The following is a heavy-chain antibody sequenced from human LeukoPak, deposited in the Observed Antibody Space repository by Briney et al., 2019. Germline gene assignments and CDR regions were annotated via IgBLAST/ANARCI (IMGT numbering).Heavy chain of an antibody. CDR2: LDPGDDET. CDR3: TNGGGSYSWFDP. CDR1: GYSHVELS. V-gene: IGHV1-24*01. D-gene: IGHD1-26*01. J-gene: IGHJ5*02. Sequence: ASVKVSCKVSGYSHVELSMHWVRQAPGKGLEWMGGLDPGDDETIYAQKFQGRVTMTEDTSTETAYMELTSLTSEDTAVYYCTNGGGSYSWFDPWGQGTLVTVSS.